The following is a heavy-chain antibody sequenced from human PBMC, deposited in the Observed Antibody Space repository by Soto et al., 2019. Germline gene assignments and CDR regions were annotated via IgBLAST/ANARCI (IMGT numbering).Heavy chain of an antibody. J-gene: IGHJ4*02. CDR1: GGSIISSSYY. V-gene: IGHV4-39*01. CDR3: ARLQMGITGTKTVDY. Sequence: QLQLQESGPGLVKPSETLSLTCTVSGGSIISSSYYWGWIRQPPGKGLEWIRSIYYSGSTYYNPYLKSRFTTSVDTSKNQFPLKLSSVTAADTAVYYGARLQMGITGTKTVDYWGQGTLVTVSS. CDR2: IYYSGST. D-gene: IGHD1-20*01.